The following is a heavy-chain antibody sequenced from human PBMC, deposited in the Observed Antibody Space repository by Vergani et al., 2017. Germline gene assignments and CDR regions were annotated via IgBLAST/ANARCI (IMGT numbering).Heavy chain of an antibody. CDR3: ARQTLYYDSSGYQLGGAFDI. J-gene: IGHJ3*02. CDR1: GDSVSSNSAA. D-gene: IGHD3-22*01. V-gene: IGHV6-1*01. CDR2: TYYRSKWYN. Sequence: QVQLQQSGPGLVKPSQTLSLTCAISGDSVSSNSAAWNWIRQSPSRGLEWLGRTYYRSKWYNDYAVSVQSRITINPDTSKNQFSLQLNSVTPEDTAVYYCARQTLYYDSSGYQLGGAFDIWGQGTMVTVSS.